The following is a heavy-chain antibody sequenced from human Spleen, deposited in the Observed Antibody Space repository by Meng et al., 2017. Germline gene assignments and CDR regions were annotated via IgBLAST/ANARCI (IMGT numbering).Heavy chain of an antibody. CDR2: IKQDGSNK. Sequence: GGSLRLSCAASGFTFNNYAMSWVRQAPGKGLEWVANIKQDGSNKYYVDSVKGRFTISRDNAKNSMYLEMNSLRAEDTAVYYCARDSYSTTVTTLFDYWGQGALVTVSS. D-gene: IGHD4-11*01. V-gene: IGHV3-7*01. CDR3: ARDSYSTTVTTLFDY. CDR1: GFTFNNYA. J-gene: IGHJ4*02.